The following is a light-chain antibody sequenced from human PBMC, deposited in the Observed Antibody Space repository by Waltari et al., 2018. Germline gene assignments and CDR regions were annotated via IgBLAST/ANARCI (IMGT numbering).Light chain of an antibody. CDR2: GIS. Sequence: EIVMTQSPATLSVSPGERVTLSCRASQSLGSFLAWYQQKLGQAPRLLISGISTRATGIPARFSGSGSGTDFTLTISSLESEDFAVHYCQQYKSWPLTFGPGTKVDIK. CDR1: QSLGSF. CDR3: QQYKSWPLT. V-gene: IGKV3-15*01. J-gene: IGKJ3*01.